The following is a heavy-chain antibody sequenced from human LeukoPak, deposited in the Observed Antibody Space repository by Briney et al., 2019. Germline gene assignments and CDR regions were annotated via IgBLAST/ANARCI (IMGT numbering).Heavy chain of an antibody. V-gene: IGHV6-1*01. J-gene: IGHJ4*02. D-gene: IGHD6-19*01. CDR1: GDSVSNNRAT. Sequence: SQTLPLTCAISGDSVSNNRATWNWIRQSPSRGLEWLGRTYYRSKWYHDYALSVQSRITINPDTSKNQFSLQLSSVTPEDTAVYYCAKGGAVAGRPFDYWGQGTLVTVSS. CDR3: AKGGAVAGRPFDY. CDR2: TYYRSKWYH.